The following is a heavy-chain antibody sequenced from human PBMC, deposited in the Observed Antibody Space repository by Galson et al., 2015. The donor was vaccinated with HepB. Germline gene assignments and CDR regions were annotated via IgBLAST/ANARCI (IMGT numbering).Heavy chain of an antibody. V-gene: IGHV3-74*01. D-gene: IGHD2-15*01. J-gene: IGHJ4*02. CDR3: AILLGGNQQFDY. CDR1: GFTFSTYW. CDR2: INSDGSRI. Sequence: SLRLSCAASGFTFSTYWMYWVRQGPGKGLVWVSSINSDGSRIGYADSVKSRFTTSRDNAKNTLYLQMNSLRAEDTAVYYCAILLGGNQQFDYWGQGTMVTVAS.